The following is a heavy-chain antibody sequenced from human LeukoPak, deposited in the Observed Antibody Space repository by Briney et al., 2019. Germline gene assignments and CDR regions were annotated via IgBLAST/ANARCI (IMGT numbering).Heavy chain of an antibody. J-gene: IGHJ5*02. CDR2: IYYSGST. Sequence: PSETLSLTCTVSGGSISSYYWSWIRQPPGKGLEWIGYIYYSGSTNYNPSLKSRVTISVDTSKNQFSLKLSSVTAADTAVYYCARDRGISSSWYNGFDPWGQGTLVTVSS. D-gene: IGHD6-13*01. V-gene: IGHV4-59*01. CDR1: GGSISSYY. CDR3: ARDRGISSSWYNGFDP.